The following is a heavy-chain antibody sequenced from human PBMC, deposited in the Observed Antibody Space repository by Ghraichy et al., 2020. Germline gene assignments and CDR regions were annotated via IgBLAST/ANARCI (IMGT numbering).Heavy chain of an antibody. CDR2: IYANGDK. D-gene: IGHD4/OR15-4a*01. J-gene: IGHJ4*02. Sequence: SGPTLVKPTQTLTLTCTFSGFSFSTDGEGVGWIRQPPGKALDWLAFIYANGDKHYSPSLRNRLTITKDTSKNQVFLIMTNVDPVDTATYYCAHTTLVGSTEFDYWGQGSLVTVSP. V-gene: IGHV2-5*01. CDR1: GFSFSTDGEG. CDR3: AHTTLVGSTEFDY.